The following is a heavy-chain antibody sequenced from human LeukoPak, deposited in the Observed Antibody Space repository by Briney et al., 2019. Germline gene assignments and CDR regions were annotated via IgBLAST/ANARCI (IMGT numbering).Heavy chain of an antibody. J-gene: IGHJ3*02. V-gene: IGHV4-59*01. CDR1: GGSMSNYY. CDR2: IYDTGST. Sequence: SATLSLTCSITGGSMSNYYWSWIRQPPGKALEWIGYIYDTGSTNYNPSLKSRVTISIDTSKNQFSLKLSSVTAADTALYYCARDYTMTHAFDIWVQGTLVTVSS. CDR3: ARDYTMTHAFDI. D-gene: IGHD3-22*01.